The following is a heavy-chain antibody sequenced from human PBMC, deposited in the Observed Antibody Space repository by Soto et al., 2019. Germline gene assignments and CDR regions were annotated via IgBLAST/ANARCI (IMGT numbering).Heavy chain of an antibody. Sequence: EVQLVESGGGLVQPGGSLRLSCAASGFTFGSNWMSWVRQAPGKGLEWVANIKRDGSEKYYVDSVKGRFTISRDNAKNTLYLKMNSLRADDTALYYCASLEWESSGYADYWGQGTLVTVSS. CDR3: ASLEWESSGYADY. D-gene: IGHD5-12*01. CDR2: IKRDGSEK. V-gene: IGHV3-7*03. J-gene: IGHJ4*02. CDR1: GFTFGSNW.